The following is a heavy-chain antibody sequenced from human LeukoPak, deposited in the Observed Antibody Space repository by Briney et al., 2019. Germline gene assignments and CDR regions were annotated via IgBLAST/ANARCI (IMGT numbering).Heavy chain of an antibody. CDR3: ARLTPRVASSPAPYFDY. CDR1: GVSISSYY. D-gene: IGHD5-12*01. Sequence: TSETLSLTCTVSGVSISSYYWSWIRQPPGKGLEWIGYIYYSGNTNYNPSLNSRVTISVDTSKNQFSLRLTSVTAADTAVYYCARLTPRVASSPAPYFDYWGQGYLVTVSS. J-gene: IGHJ4*02. V-gene: IGHV4-59*01. CDR2: IYYSGNT.